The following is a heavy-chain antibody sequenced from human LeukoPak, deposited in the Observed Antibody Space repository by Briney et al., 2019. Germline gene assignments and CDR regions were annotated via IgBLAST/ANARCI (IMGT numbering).Heavy chain of an antibody. Sequence: GGSLRLSGAASGITFSSYGMHWVRQGPGKGLEWVAFIRYDGSNKYYADSVKGRFTISRDNSKNTLYLQMNSLRAEDTAVYYCAKDLPPSYDNGWYGGFDYWGQGTLVTVSS. CDR1: GITFSSYG. CDR2: IRYDGSNK. CDR3: AKDLPPSYDNGWYGGFDY. V-gene: IGHV3-30*02. D-gene: IGHD6-19*01. J-gene: IGHJ4*02.